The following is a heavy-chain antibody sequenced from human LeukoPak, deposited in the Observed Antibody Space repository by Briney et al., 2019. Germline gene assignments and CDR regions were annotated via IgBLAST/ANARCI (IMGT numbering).Heavy chain of an antibody. CDR1: GGSISSGTYY. CDR2: IYTRGSS. V-gene: IGHV4-61*02. J-gene: IGHJ4*02. CDR3: ARGSWDSSGWWVDY. D-gene: IGHD6-19*01. Sequence: PSETLSLTCTVSGGSISSGTYYWSWIRQPAGKGLEWIGRIYTRGSSHYNPSLKSRVTMSADTSENQFSLTLTSVTAADTAVYYCARGSWDSSGWWVDYWGQEILVTVSP.